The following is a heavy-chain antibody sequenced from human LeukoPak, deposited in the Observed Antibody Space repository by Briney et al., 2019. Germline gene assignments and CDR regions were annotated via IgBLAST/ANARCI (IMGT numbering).Heavy chain of an antibody. D-gene: IGHD3-10*01. V-gene: IGHV4-59*01. CDR1: GGSISSYY. CDR2: IYYSGST. CDR3: ARMGLWFGELSTYYYYGMDV. Sequence: SETLSLTCTVSGGSISSYYWSWIRQPPGKGLEGIGYIYYSGSTNYNPSLKSRVTISVGTSKNQFSLKLSSVTAADTAVYYCARMGLWFGELSTYYYYGMDVWGKGTTVTVSS. J-gene: IGHJ6*04.